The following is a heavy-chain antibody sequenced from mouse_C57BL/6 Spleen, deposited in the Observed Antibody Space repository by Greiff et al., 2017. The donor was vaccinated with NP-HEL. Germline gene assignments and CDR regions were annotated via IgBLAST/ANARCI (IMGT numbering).Heavy chain of an antibody. J-gene: IGHJ2*01. D-gene: IGHD1-1*01. CDR2: ISSGGSYT. CDR3: ASLIYYYGSSSY. V-gene: IGHV5-6*01. Sequence: EVKLMESGGDLVKPGGSLKLSCAASGFTFSSYGMSWVRQTPDKRLEWVATISSGGSYTYYPDSVKGRFTIYRDNAKNTLYLQMSSLKSEDTAMYYCASLIYYYGSSSYWGQGTTLTVSS. CDR1: GFTFSSYG.